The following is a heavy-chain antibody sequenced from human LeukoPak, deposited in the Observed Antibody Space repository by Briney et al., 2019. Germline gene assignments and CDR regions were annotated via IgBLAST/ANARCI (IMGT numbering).Heavy chain of an antibody. CDR2: ISGSGGST. V-gene: IGHV3-23*01. CDR1: GFTFSSYA. CDR3: ARGIAVDY. D-gene: IGHD6-19*01. J-gene: IGHJ4*02. Sequence: GGSLRLSCAASGFTFSSYAMSWVRQAPGKGLEWLSGISGSGGSTYYAASVKGRFTISRDNAKNSLYLQMNSLRAEDTAVYYCARGIAVDYWGQGTLVTVSS.